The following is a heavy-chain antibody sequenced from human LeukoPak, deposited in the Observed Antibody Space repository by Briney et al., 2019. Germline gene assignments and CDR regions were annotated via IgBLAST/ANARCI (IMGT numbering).Heavy chain of an antibody. CDR1: GASIASGSYH. CDR2: ISAGGRT. D-gene: IGHD4-17*01. CDR3: TRGGHDYGGSFDT. Sequence: KPSETLSLTCAISGASIASGSYHWDWIRQPAGSRPEYIGRISAGGRTNYNPSLKSRLTISMDTSKNHVSLRLSSVTAADTALYYCTRGGHDYGGSFDTWGQGILVTASS. J-gene: IGHJ5*02. V-gene: IGHV4-61*02.